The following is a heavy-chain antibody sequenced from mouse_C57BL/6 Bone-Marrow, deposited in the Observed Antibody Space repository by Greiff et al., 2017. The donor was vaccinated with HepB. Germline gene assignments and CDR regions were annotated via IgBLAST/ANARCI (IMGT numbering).Heavy chain of an antibody. CDR1: GYTFTDYY. CDR3: AREEGVYDGYLYWYFDV. J-gene: IGHJ1*03. D-gene: IGHD2-3*01. V-gene: IGHV1-75*01. Sequence: VQLQQSGPELVKPGASVKISCKASGYTFTDYYINWVKQRPGQGLEWIGWIFPGSGSTYYNEKFKGKATLTVDKSSSTAYMLLSSLTSEDSAVYFCAREEGVYDGYLYWYFDVWGTGTTVTVSS. CDR2: IFPGSGST.